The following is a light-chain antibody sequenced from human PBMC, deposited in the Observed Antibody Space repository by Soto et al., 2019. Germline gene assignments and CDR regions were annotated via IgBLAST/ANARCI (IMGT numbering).Light chain of an antibody. Sequence: QSALTQPASVSGSPGQSIAISCTGASIDVGGYNYVSWYQQHPGKAPKLMIYDVASRPSGVSVRFSGSKSGNTASLTISGLQAEDEADYYCSSYTSSSTLYVFGTGTKVTVL. CDR1: SIDVGGYNY. V-gene: IGLV2-14*03. CDR2: DVA. CDR3: SSYTSSSTLYV. J-gene: IGLJ1*01.